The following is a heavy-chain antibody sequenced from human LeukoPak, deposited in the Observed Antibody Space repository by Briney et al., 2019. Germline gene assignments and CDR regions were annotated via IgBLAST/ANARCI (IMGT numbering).Heavy chain of an antibody. D-gene: IGHD3-10*01. Sequence: SQTLSLTCTVSGGSISSGGYYWSWIRQHPGKGLEWIGYIYYSGSTYYNPSLKSRVTISLDTSKNQFSLKLTSVTAADTAVYYCARETNSYGPLGYWGQGTLVSVSS. CDR1: GGSISSGGYY. CDR2: IYYSGST. V-gene: IGHV4-30-4*08. J-gene: IGHJ4*02. CDR3: ARETNSYGPLGY.